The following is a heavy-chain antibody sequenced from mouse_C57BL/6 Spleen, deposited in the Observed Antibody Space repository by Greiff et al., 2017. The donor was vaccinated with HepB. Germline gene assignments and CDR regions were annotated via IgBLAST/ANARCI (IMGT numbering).Heavy chain of an antibody. CDR1: GYAFSSYW. CDR3: ARGDYYGSSYRYFDV. V-gene: IGHV1-80*01. J-gene: IGHJ1*03. CDR2: IYPGDGDT. D-gene: IGHD1-1*01. Sequence: VQLQQSGAELVKPGASVKISCKASGYAFSSYWMNWVKQRPGKGLEWIGQIYPGDGDTNYNGKFKDKATLTADKSSSTAYMQRSSRTSEDSAVYFCARGDYYGSSYRYFDVWGTGTTVTVSS.